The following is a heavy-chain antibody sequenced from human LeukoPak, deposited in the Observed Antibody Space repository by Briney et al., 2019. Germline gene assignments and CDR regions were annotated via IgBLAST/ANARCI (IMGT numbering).Heavy chain of an antibody. Sequence: GGSLRLSCAASGFTFSSYSVNWVRQAPGKGLEWVSSISSSSSYIYYADSVKGRFTIPRDNAKNSLYLQMNSLRAEDTAVYYCAREGVVTGIDYWGQGTLVTVSS. J-gene: IGHJ4*02. D-gene: IGHD2-15*01. CDR2: ISSSSSYI. V-gene: IGHV3-21*01. CDR1: GFTFSSYS. CDR3: AREGVVTGIDY.